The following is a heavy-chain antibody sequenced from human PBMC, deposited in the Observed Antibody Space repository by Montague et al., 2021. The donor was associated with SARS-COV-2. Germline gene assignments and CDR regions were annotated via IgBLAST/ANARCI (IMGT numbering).Heavy chain of an antibody. CDR3: AKGDTAMEPYNWFDP. CDR2: IGSTGGST. Sequence: SLRLSCAASGFTFSIYAMTWVRQAPGKGLEWLSAIGSTGGSTYYADSVKGRFTISRDNSKNTLYLQMNSLRAEDTAVYYCAKGDTAMEPYNWFDPWGQGTLVTVSS. CDR1: GFTFSIYA. D-gene: IGHD5-18*01. J-gene: IGHJ5*02. V-gene: IGHV3-23*01.